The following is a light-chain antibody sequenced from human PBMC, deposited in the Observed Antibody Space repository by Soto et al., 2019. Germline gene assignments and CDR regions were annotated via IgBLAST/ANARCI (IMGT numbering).Light chain of an antibody. CDR1: QSIRNN. CDR3: QQRSNWPRT. V-gene: IGKV3-11*01. Sequence: EIVMTQSPATLSVSPGERATLSCRASQSIRNNLAWYQQRPGQTPTLLIYGASTRAPGVPARFSGSGSGTDFTLTMSRIATEDFAVYYGQQRSNWPRTFGQGTKVEIK. CDR2: GAS. J-gene: IGKJ1*01.